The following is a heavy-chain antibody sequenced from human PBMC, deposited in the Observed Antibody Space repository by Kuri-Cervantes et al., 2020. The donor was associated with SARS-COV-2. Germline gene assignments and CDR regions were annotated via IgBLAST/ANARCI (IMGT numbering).Heavy chain of an antibody. V-gene: IGHV3-15*01. CDR3: TTGGTTTSFACDI. D-gene: IGHD1-1*01. CDR1: GFTFSNAW. CDR2: IKSKSDDGTT. Sequence: GGSLRLSCAASGFTFSNAWMSWVRQAPGKGLERVGRIKSKSDDGTTDYAAPVKGRFTLSRDDLENTVYLQMNSLKPEDTAVYYCTTGGTTTSFACDIWGQGTMVTVSS. J-gene: IGHJ3*02.